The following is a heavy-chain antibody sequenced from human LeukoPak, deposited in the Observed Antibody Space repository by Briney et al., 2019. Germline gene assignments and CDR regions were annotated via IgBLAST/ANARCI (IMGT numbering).Heavy chain of an antibody. J-gene: IGHJ4*02. CDR3: ARDGSGYADY. CDR1: GYTFTSYG. Sequence: ASVKVSCKASGYTFTSYGISWVRQAPGQGLEWMGWISAYNGNTNYAQKFQGRVTMTRDTSTSTVYMELSSLRSEDTAVYYCARDGSGYADYWGQGTLVTVSS. V-gene: IGHV1-18*01. CDR2: ISAYNGNT. D-gene: IGHD5-12*01.